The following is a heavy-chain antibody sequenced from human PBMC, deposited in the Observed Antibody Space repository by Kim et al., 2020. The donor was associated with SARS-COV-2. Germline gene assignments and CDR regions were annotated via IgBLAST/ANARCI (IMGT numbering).Heavy chain of an antibody. CDR1: GYTFTNYD. CDR2: MNPNSGNT. V-gene: IGHV1-8*01. D-gene: IGHD2-15*01. CDR3: ARADIVVVVAATVYYYYYGMDV. J-gene: IGHJ6*02. Sequence: ASVKVSCKASGYTFTNYDINWVRQATGQGLEWMGWMNPNSGNTGYAQKFQGRVTMTRNTSISTAYMELSSLRSEDTAVYYCARADIVVVVAATVYYYYYGMDVWGQGTTVTVSS.